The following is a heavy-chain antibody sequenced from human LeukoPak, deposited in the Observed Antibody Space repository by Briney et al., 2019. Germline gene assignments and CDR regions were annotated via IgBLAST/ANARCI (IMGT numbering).Heavy chain of an antibody. V-gene: IGHV3-30*19. D-gene: IGHD3/OR15-3a*01. J-gene: IGHJ4*02. CDR3: ARDSGFSGTQRGEY. Sequence: GGSLRLSCAVSGSTFSSYGMHWVRQPPGRGLEWVAVISYDGSNKYYADSVKGRFTISRDNSKNTLYLQMNSLRAEDTAVYYCARDSGFSGTQRGEYWGQGTLVTVSS. CDR2: ISYDGSNK. CDR1: GSTFSSYG.